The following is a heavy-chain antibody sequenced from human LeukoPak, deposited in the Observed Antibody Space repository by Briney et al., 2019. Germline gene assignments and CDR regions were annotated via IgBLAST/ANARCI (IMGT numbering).Heavy chain of an antibody. Sequence: GGSLRLSCAASGFTFRNYWMGWVRQAPGKGLEWVANTKPDGSAEYYADSARGRFTTSRDNANNFLYLQMNRLRAEDTAVYYWAREGGLNTNFDYWGQGTLVTVSS. J-gene: IGHJ4*02. CDR1: GFTFRNYW. V-gene: IGHV3-7*01. D-gene: IGHD5-12*01. CDR3: AREGGLNTNFDY. CDR2: TKPDGSAE.